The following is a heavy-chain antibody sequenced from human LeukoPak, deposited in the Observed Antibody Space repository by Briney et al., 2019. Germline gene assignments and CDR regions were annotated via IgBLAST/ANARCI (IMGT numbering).Heavy chain of an antibody. V-gene: IGHV5-51*01. Sequence: GESLKISCKGSGYSFTSYWIGWVRQMPGKGLEWMGIIYPGDSDTTYRPSFQGQVTISADKSISTAYLQWSSLKASDTAIYYCARQAYGSHFDAFDIWGQGTMVTVSS. CDR3: ARQAYGSHFDAFDI. J-gene: IGHJ3*02. D-gene: IGHD3-22*01. CDR1: GYSFTSYW. CDR2: IYPGDSDT.